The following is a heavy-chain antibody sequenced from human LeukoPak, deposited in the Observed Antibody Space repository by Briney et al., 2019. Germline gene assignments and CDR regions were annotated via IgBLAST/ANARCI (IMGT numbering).Heavy chain of an antibody. CDR1: GFSFSTFA. CDR3: VKRTMSAFDQ. V-gene: IGHV3-23*01. J-gene: IGHJ4*02. D-gene: IGHD5-24*01. CDR2: ISGKGYGT. Sequence: GGSLRLSSAASGFSFSTFAMNWIRQDSEKGREWIAGISGKGYGTYYAHSLKGRFTISRDNAKNTVYLQMNSLRVDDTATYWCVKRTMSAFDQWGQGVLVIVSS.